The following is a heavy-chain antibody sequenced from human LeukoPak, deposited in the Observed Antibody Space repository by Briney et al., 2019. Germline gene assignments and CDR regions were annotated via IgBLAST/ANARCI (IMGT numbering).Heavy chain of an antibody. CDR2: IIPILGIA. D-gene: IGHD6-13*01. CDR3: ASGYSSSWYYFDY. CDR1: GGTFSSYA. J-gene: IGHJ4*02. V-gene: IGHV1-69*04. Sequence: SVKVSCKASGGTFSSYAISWVRQAPGQGLEWMGRIIPILGIANYAQKFQGRVTITADKSTSTAYMELGSLRSEDTAVYYCASGYSSSWYYFDYWGQGTLVTVSS.